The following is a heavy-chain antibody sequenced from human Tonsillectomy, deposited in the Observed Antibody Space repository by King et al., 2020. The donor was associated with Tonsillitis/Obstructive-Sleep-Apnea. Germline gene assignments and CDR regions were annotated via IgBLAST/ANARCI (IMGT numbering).Heavy chain of an antibody. J-gene: IGHJ4*02. CDR2: IYPGDSVT. Sequence: VQLVESGAEVRKPGESLKISCKGSGYSFTSYWIGWVRQMPGKGLEWMGIIYPGDSVTRYSPSFQGLVTISADKSFSTAYLQWSSLKASDTAMYFCVRQYRSSQESDYWGQGTLVTVSS. CDR3: VRQYRSSQESDY. D-gene: IGHD6-6*01. V-gene: IGHV5-51*01. CDR1: GYSFTSYW.